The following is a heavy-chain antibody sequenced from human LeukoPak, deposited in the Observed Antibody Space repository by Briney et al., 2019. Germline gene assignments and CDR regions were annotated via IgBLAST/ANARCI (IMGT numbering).Heavy chain of an antibody. CDR1: GFTFGSYL. V-gene: IGHV3-30-3*01. Sequence: GGSLRLSCAASGFTFGSYLMHWVRQAPGKGLEWVTLISYGGSIKYYTDSVKGRFTISRDNSQNTLYLQMNSLRGEDTAVYYCARGVGTRFDPWGQGTLVTVSS. D-gene: IGHD5/OR15-5a*01. CDR3: ARGVGTRFDP. J-gene: IGHJ5*02. CDR2: ISYGGSIK.